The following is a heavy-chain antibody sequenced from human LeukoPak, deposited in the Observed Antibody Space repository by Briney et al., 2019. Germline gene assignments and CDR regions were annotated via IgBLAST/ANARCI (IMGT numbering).Heavy chain of an antibody. V-gene: IGHV1-18*01. CDR3: ARDSSGWYGFVAYYYGMDV. CDR2: ISAYNGNT. CDR1: GYTFTSYG. J-gene: IGHJ6*02. Sequence: ASVKVSCTASGYTFTSYGISWVRQAPGQGLEWMGWISAYNGNTNYAQKLQGRVTMTTDTSTSTAYMELRSLRSDDTAVYYCARDSSGWYGFVAYYYGMDVWGQGTTVTVSS. D-gene: IGHD6-19*01.